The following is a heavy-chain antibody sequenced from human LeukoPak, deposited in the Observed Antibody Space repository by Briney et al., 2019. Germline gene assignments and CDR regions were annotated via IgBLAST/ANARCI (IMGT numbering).Heavy chain of an antibody. CDR2: INTDGSST. CDR3: ARGHITGYCRDS. Sequence: PGGSLRLSCAASGFTFTSYWMHWVRQAPGKGLVWVSRINTDGSSTSYADSVKGRFTISRDNAKNTLYLQMNSLRAEDTAVYYCARGHITGYCRDSWGQGTLVTVSS. V-gene: IGHV3-74*01. J-gene: IGHJ4*02. CDR1: GFTFTSYW. D-gene: IGHD3-9*01.